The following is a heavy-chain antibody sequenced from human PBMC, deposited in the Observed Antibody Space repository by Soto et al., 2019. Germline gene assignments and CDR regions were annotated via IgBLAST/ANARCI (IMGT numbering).Heavy chain of an antibody. Sequence: SETLSLTCTVSGGSISSGNYYWSWIRQPPGKGLEWIVFISYSGSTYYSTSLKSRVTISVDTSKSQFSLNLSFVTAADTAVYYCATMGTPATGLYFFDYWGQGSLVTVSS. CDR1: GGSISSGNYY. V-gene: IGHV4-30-4*01. CDR2: ISYSGST. J-gene: IGHJ4*02. D-gene: IGHD2-15*01. CDR3: ATMGTPATGLYFFDY.